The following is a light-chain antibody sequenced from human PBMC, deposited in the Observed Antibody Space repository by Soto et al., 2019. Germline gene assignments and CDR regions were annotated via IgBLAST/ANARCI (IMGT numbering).Light chain of an antibody. CDR1: QSVSSSY. CDR3: QQYGSSSSFT. Sequence: EIVLTQSPGTLSLSPGERATLSCRASQSVSSSYLAWYQQKPGQAPRLLIYGASGRATGIPDRFSGSGSGTDVTLTISSLETEDVAVFYCQQYGSSSSFTFGPGTKVDIK. J-gene: IGKJ3*01. CDR2: GAS. V-gene: IGKV3-20*01.